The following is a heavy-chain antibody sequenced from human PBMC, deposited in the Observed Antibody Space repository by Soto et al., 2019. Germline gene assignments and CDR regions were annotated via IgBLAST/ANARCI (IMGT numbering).Heavy chain of an antibody. D-gene: IGHD2-2*01. CDR1: GGSISSYY. CDR2: IYYSGST. Sequence: SETLSLTCTVSGGSISSYYWSWIRQPPGKGLEWIGYIYYSGSTNYNPSLKSRVTISVDTSKNQFSLKLSSVTAADTAVYYCARDRCSTSCLIPGVGMDVWGQGTTVTVSS. J-gene: IGHJ6*02. CDR3: ARDRCSTSCLIPGVGMDV. V-gene: IGHV4-59*01.